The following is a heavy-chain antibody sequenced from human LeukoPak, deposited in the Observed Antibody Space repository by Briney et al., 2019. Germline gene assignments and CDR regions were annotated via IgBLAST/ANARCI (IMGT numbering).Heavy chain of an antibody. V-gene: IGHV4-4*07. Sequence: SETLSLTCTVSGGSISSYYCTWIRQPAGKGLEWIGRIYPSGSTNCDPSLKSRVTMSVDTSKSQFSLKLSSVTAADTAVYYCARERLTYYYDSSGYVDWGQGTLVTVSS. D-gene: IGHD3-22*01. CDR2: IYPSGST. CDR1: GGSISSYY. J-gene: IGHJ4*02. CDR3: ARERLTYYYDSSGYVD.